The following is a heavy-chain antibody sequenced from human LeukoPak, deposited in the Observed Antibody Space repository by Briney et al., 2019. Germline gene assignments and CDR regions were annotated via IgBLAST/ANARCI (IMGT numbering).Heavy chain of an antibody. J-gene: IGHJ5*02. CDR3: ARDLSLNDYGDYDWFDP. D-gene: IGHD4-17*01. V-gene: IGHV4-59*01. CDR1: GGSFIGYY. Sequence: KASETLSLTCAVYGGSFIGYYWSWIRQPPGKGLEWIGYIYYSWSTNYDPSLKSRVTISVDTSKNQFSLKLSSVTAADTAVYYCARDLSLNDYGDYDWFDPWGQGTLVTVSS. CDR2: IYYSWST.